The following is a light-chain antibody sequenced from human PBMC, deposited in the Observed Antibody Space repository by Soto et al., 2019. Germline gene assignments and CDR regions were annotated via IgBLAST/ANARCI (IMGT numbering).Light chain of an antibody. V-gene: IGLV2-14*01. CDR1: SSDVGGYNY. CDR2: EVS. J-gene: IGLJ1*01. CDR3: SSYTSSSTYV. Sequence: QSVLTQPASVSGSPGQSITISCTGTSSDVGGYNYVSWYQQHPGKAPKLMIYEVSNRPSGVSNRFSGSKSGNTASLTISGLQAEDEADYYCSSYTSSSTYVFGTGTKLTFL.